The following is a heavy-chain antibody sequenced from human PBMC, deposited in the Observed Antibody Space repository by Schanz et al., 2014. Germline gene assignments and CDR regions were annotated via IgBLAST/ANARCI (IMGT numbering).Heavy chain of an antibody. J-gene: IGHJ4*02. CDR2: IFTDGRT. D-gene: IGHD2-2*01. CDR3: ARESSNDIVLVPGAVFDH. CDR1: GFAVDNYY. Sequence: EVQLVASGGGLVQPGGSLRLSCAASGFAVDNYYMSCVRQAPGRGLEWVSIIFTDGRTYYADSVKGRFTISRDSSKNTLFLQMNSLRTEDAAVYYCARESSNDIVLVPGAVFDHWGQGILXTVSS. V-gene: IGHV3-66*02.